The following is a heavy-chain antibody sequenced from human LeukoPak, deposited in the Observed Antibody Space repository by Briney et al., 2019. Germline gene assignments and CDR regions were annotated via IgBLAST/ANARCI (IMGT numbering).Heavy chain of an antibody. D-gene: IGHD3-22*01. CDR2: INPNSGGT. Sequence: ASVKVSCKASGYTFTGYYMHWVRQAPGQGLEWMGRINPNSGGTNYAQKFQGRVTMTRDTSISTAYMELSRLRSDDTAVYYCARAVGTYYYDSSGYLFDYWGQGTLVTVSS. CDR3: ARAVGTYYYDSSGYLFDY. CDR1: GYTFTGYY. V-gene: IGHV1-2*06. J-gene: IGHJ4*02.